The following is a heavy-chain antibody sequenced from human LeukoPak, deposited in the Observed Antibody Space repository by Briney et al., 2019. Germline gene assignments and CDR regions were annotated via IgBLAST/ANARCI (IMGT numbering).Heavy chain of an antibody. V-gene: IGHV1-69*13. Sequence: ASVKVSCKASGGTFSSYAISCVRQAPGQGLEWMGGIIPIFGTANYAQKFQGRVTITADESTSTAYMELSSLRSEDTAVYYCARVYYWNDYWFVPWGQGTLVTVSS. CDR2: IIPIFGTA. D-gene: IGHD1-20*01. J-gene: IGHJ5*02. CDR1: GGTFSSYA. CDR3: ARVYYWNDYWFVP.